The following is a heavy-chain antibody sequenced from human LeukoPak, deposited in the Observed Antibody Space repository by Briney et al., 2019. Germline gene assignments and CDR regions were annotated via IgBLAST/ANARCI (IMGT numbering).Heavy chain of an antibody. Sequence: SETLSLTCAVYGGSFSGYYWSWIRQPPGKGLEWIGEINHSGSTNYNPSLKSRVTISVDTSKNQFSLKLSSVTAADTAVYYCARAVSGSFPAGFDYWGQGTLVTVSS. CDR2: INHSGST. CDR3: ARAVSGSFPAGFDY. V-gene: IGHV4-34*01. CDR1: GGSFSGYY. J-gene: IGHJ4*02. D-gene: IGHD3-10*01.